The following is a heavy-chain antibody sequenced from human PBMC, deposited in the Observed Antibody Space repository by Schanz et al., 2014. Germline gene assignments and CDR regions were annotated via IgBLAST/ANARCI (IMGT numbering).Heavy chain of an antibody. CDR2: IATSSSTR. D-gene: IGHD3-9*01. V-gene: IGHV3-48*04. CDR3: AKQIHYDILTVTRN. CDR1: GFDFNSYS. Sequence: EVRLVESGGGLVQPGGSLRLSCEASGFDFNSYSMNWVRQVPGKGLEWLSYIATSSSTRHYADSVKGRVTISRDNAKNSMYLHMKSLRGEDTAVYYCAKQIHYDILTVTRNWGQGTLVTVSS. J-gene: IGHJ4*02.